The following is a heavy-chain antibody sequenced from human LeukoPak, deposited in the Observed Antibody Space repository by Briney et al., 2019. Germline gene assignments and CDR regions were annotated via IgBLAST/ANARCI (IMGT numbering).Heavy chain of an antibody. CDR1: GYTFTGYY. J-gene: IGHJ5*02. CDR2: INPNSCGT. V-gene: IGHV1-2*02. D-gene: IGHD6-19*01. Sequence: ASVKVSCKASGYTFTGYYMHWVRQAPGQGPEWMGWINPNSCGTNYAQKFQGRVTMTRDTSLSTVYMELSRLRSDDTAVYYCATQATSGWHFSWGQGTLVTVSS. CDR3: ATQATSGWHFS.